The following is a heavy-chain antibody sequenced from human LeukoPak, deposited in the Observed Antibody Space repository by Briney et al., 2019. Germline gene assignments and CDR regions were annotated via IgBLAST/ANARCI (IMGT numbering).Heavy chain of an antibody. Sequence: NPSETLSLTCAMSGGSVSDGHIYWNWVRQAAGKGLEWIGRISDRRNINYNPSLKSRVTISVDTSKNQFSLKASSVTAADTAVYYCARHRSGWLQSSFDYWGQGTLVTVSS. V-gene: IGHV4-61*02. CDR1: GGSVSDGHIY. CDR2: ISDRRNI. CDR3: ARHRSGWLQSSFDY. D-gene: IGHD5-24*01. J-gene: IGHJ4*02.